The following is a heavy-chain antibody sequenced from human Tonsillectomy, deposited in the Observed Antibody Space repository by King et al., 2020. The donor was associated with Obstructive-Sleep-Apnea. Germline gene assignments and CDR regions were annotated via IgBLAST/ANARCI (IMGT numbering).Heavy chain of an antibody. CDR1: GFTFDDYA. CDR2: ISWNSGSI. D-gene: IGHD6-19*01. CDR3: AKWNQRSGWRGSFDY. J-gene: IGHJ4*02. V-gene: IGHV3-9*01. Sequence: VQLVESGGGLVQPGRSLRLSCAASGFTFDDYAMHWVRQAPGKGLEWVSGISWNSGSIGYADSVNGRFTISRDNAKNSMYLQMNSLRAEDTALYYGAKWNQRSGWRGSFDYWGQGTLVTVSS.